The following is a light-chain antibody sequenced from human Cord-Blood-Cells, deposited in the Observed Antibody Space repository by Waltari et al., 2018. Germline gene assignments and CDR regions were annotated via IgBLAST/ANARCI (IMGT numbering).Light chain of an antibody. CDR2: GAS. J-gene: IGKJ1*01. CDR3: QQYGSSPPT. V-gene: IGKV3-20*01. Sequence: EIVLTQSPGTLSLSPGERATLSCRASQSVSSSYLAWYRQKPGQAARLLIYGASSRATGIPDRFSGSGSGTDFTLTISRLEPEDFAAYYCQQYGSSPPTFGQGTKVEIK. CDR1: QSVSSSY.